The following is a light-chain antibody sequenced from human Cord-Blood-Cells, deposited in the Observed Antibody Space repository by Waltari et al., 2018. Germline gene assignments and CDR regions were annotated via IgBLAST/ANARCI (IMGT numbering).Light chain of an antibody. Sequence: EIVLPQSPGTLSLSPGERATLSSRASQSVSISYLAWYQQKPGQAPRLLIYGASSRTTGIPDRFGGSGSGTDFTLTISRLEPEDFAVYYCQQYGSSPTFGGGTKVEIK. J-gene: IGKJ4*01. V-gene: IGKV3-20*01. CDR2: GAS. CDR1: QSVSISY. CDR3: QQYGSSPT.